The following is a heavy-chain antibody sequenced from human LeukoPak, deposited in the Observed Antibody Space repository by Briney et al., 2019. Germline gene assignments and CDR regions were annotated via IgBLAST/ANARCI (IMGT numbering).Heavy chain of an antibody. CDR1: GGSISSSSYY. Sequence: SETLSLTCTVSGGSISSSSYYWGWIRQPPGKGLEWIGSIYYSGSTYYNPSLKSRVTISVDTSKNQFSLKLSSVTAADTAVYYCARDGYSYGFDAFDIWGQGTMVTVSS. D-gene: IGHD5-18*01. CDR2: IYYSGST. J-gene: IGHJ3*02. V-gene: IGHV4-39*07. CDR3: ARDGYSYGFDAFDI.